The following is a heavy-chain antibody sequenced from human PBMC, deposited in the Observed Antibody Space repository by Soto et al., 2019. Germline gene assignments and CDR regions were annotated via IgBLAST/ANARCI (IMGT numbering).Heavy chain of an antibody. CDR2: INAGNGDT. CDR3: ARDWTHYDSSGPGDY. D-gene: IGHD3-22*01. V-gene: IGHV1-3*01. J-gene: IGHJ4*02. CDR1: GYTFTSYP. Sequence: ASVKVSCKASGYTFTSYPMHWVRQAPGQGLEWMGWINAGNGDTKYSQKFQGRVTITRDTSVITAYMELSSLRSEDTAVYYCARDWTHYDSSGPGDYWGQGTLVTVSS.